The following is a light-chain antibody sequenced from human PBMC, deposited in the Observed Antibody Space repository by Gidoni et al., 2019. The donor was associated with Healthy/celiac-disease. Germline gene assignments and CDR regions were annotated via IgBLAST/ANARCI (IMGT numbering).Light chain of an antibody. Sequence: DIQMTQSPSSLSASVGDRVTITCQASQEISNYLNWDQQKPGKAPKLLIYDASNLETGVPSRFSGSGSGTDFTFTISSLQPEDIATYYCQQYDNLPTFGQGTRLEIK. CDR2: DAS. V-gene: IGKV1-33*01. CDR1: QEISNY. J-gene: IGKJ5*01. CDR3: QQYDNLPT.